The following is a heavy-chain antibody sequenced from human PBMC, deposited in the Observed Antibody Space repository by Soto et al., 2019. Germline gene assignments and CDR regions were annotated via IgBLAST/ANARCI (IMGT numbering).Heavy chain of an antibody. CDR1: GFTFISYA. CDR2: ISGRGGNT. CDR3: AKDRASGGELARFDP. J-gene: IGHJ5*02. V-gene: IGHV3-23*01. Sequence: GGSLRLSCAASGFTFISYAMSWVRQAPGKGLEWVSSISGRGGNTYYADSVKGRFTISRDNSKNTVYLQMNSLRVEDTAVYYCAKDRASGGELARFDPWGQGTLVTVS. D-gene: IGHD2-15*01.